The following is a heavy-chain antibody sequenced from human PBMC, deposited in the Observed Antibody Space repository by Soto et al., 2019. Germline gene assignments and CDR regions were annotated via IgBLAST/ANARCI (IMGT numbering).Heavy chain of an antibody. V-gene: IGHV4-39*01. J-gene: IGHJ4*02. Sequence: ASETLSLTCTVSGGSMSSRSYYWGWIRQPPGKGLEWIGSIYYSGSTYYNPSLKSRITMSVDTSKNQFSLKLSSVTAADTAVYYCAKLLGGVTEAIDYSDYWGQGTLVTVSS. D-gene: IGHD2-15*01. CDR3: AKLLGGVTEAIDYSDY. CDR2: IYYSGST. CDR1: GGSMSSRSYY.